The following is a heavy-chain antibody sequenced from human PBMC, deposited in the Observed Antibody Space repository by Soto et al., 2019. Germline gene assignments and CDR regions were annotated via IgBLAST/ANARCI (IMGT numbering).Heavy chain of an antibody. CDR1: GFIFSNHA. J-gene: IGHJ4*02. Sequence: GGSLRLSCAASGFIFSNHAMSWVRQVPGKGLEWVSGISAGGNLIYYADSVRGRLTTSRDNSKNMLYLQMNSLRAEDTAVYFCAKRQGIGAAAKNFDFWGQGARVTVSS. CDR3: AKRQGIGAAAKNFDF. CDR2: ISAGGNLI. V-gene: IGHV3-23*01. D-gene: IGHD6-13*01.